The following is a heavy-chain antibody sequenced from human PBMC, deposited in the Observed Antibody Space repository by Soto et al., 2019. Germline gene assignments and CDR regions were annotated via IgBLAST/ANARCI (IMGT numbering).Heavy chain of an antibody. CDR3: ASRSITGTSWTLYYYYGMDV. CDR2: ISGSGGST. Sequence: EVQLLESGGGLVQPGGSLRLSCAASGFTFSSYAMSWVRQAPGKGLEWVSAISGSGGSTYYADSVKGRFTISRDNSKNTLYLQMNSLRAEDTAVYYCASRSITGTSWTLYYYYGMDVWGQGTTVTVSS. D-gene: IGHD1-7*01. J-gene: IGHJ6*02. CDR1: GFTFSSYA. V-gene: IGHV3-23*01.